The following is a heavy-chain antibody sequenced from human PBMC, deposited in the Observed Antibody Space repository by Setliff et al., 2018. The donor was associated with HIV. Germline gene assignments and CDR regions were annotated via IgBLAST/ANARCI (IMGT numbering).Heavy chain of an antibody. CDR3: ARASAFRDGWYLTHGAFDI. D-gene: IGHD6-19*01. J-gene: IGHJ3*02. Sequence: SETLSLTCTVSGVPTSASSYYWGWIRQPPGKGLDWIGYISYSGKTYYNPSLKSRFTISVDTSNNHFSLRLNSVTAAETAVYDCARASAFRDGWYLTHGAFDIWGQGTMVTVSS. CDR1: GVPTSASSYY. CDR2: ISYSGKT. V-gene: IGHV4-39*02.